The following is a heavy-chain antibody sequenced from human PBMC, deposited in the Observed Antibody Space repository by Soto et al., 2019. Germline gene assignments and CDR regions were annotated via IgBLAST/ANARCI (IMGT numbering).Heavy chain of an antibody. D-gene: IGHD2-2*01. V-gene: IGHV4-30-2*01. J-gene: IGHJ4*02. Sequence: SETLSLTCTVFGGSISSGGYSWSWIRQPPGKGLEWIGYIYHSGSTYYNPSLKSRVTMSVDTSKNQFSLKLTSVTAVDTAVYYCARREIHGTIDYWGQGTLATVSS. CDR1: GGSISSGGYS. CDR3: ARREIHGTIDY. CDR2: IYHSGST.